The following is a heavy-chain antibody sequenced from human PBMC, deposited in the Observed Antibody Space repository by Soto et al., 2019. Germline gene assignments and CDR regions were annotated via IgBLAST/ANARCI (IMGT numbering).Heavy chain of an antibody. CDR2: IKSKTDGGTT. CDR1: GFTFSNAW. Sequence: GGSLRLSCAASGFTFSNAWMSWVRQAPGKGLEWVGRIKSKTDGGTTDYAAPVKGRFTISRDDSKNTLYLQMNSLKTEDTAVYYCTTDPKGRSYYFDYWGQGTLVTVSS. CDR3: TTDPKGRSYYFDY. V-gene: IGHV3-15*01. D-gene: IGHD1-26*01. J-gene: IGHJ4*02.